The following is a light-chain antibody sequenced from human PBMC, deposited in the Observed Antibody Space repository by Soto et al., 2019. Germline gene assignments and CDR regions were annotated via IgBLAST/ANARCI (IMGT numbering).Light chain of an antibody. CDR2: STT. CDR1: TGPVTSGFY. J-gene: IGLJ1*01. V-gene: IGLV7-43*01. Sequence: QAVVTQVPSLTVSLGGTVTLTCASRTGPVTSGFYPHWVQQKAGQAPRTRIYSTTNKHSWTPARFSGSLLGGKAALTLSGVQPEDDADYSCLLYYGGSYVFGAGTKLTVL. CDR3: LLYYGGSYV.